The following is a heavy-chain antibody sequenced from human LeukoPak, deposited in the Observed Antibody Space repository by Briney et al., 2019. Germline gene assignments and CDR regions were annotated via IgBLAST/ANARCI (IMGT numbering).Heavy chain of an antibody. D-gene: IGHD6-19*01. CDR2: IYYSGST. Sequence: PSETLSLTCTVSGGSISSYYWSWIRQPPGKGLEWIGYIYYSGSTNYNPSLKSRVTISVDTSKNQFSLKLSSVTAADTAVYYCARPYSSGWPDAFDIWGQGTMVTVSS. CDR1: GGSISSYY. J-gene: IGHJ3*02. CDR3: ARPYSSGWPDAFDI. V-gene: IGHV4-59*08.